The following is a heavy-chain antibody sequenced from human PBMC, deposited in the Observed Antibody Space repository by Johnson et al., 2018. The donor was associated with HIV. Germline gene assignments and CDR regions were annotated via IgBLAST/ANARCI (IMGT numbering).Heavy chain of an antibody. CDR1: GFTVSRNY. CDR2: IYGGGNT. J-gene: IGHJ3*02. D-gene: IGHD3-22*01. CDR3: ARDRRYYDRSGYYHDAFDI. Sequence: MLLVESGGGLVQPGGSLILSCAASGFTVSRNYMTWVRQAPGKGLEWVSVIYGGGNTYYADSVKGRLTISRDNSQNTLYLQMNSLRAEDTAVYYCARDRRYYDRSGYYHDAFDIWGQGTMVTVSS. V-gene: IGHV3-66*01.